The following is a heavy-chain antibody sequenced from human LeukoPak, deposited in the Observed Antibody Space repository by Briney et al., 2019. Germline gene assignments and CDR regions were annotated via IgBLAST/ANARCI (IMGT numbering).Heavy chain of an antibody. CDR2: IVGSGLTS. CDR1: EFTFSSYA. J-gene: IGHJ4*02. V-gene: IGHV3-23*01. CDR3: AKDSTIFGAKTHFDY. Sequence: GGSLRLSCAGAEFTFSSYAMSWVRQAPGKGLEWVSAIVGSGLTSYYADSVKGRFTISRDNSKNTLYLQMSSLRAEDTAVYYCAKDSTIFGAKTHFDYWGQGTLVTVSS. D-gene: IGHD3-3*01.